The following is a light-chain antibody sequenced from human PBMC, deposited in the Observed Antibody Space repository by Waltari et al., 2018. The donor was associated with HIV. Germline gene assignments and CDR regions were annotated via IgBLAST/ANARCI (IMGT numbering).Light chain of an antibody. J-gene: IGLJ2*01. V-gene: IGLV2-8*01. CDR1: SSYAGGYSF. CDR3: SSHAGSKVV. CDR2: DVI. Sequence: QSAPTQPPSATGSPGKSVTHTRTGTSSYAGGYSFVPWHQQHPGKAPKLMFYDVIKRPSGVPDRFSGSKSGNTASLTVSGLQPEDEADYYCSSHAGSKVVFGGGTRLTVL.